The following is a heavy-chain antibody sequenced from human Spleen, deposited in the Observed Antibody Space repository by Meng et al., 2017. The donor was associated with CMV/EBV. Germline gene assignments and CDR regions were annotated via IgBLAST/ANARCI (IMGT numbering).Heavy chain of an antibody. J-gene: IGHJ6*02. CDR3: AKAAGSYYYVMDV. D-gene: IGHD3-10*01. V-gene: IGHV3-9*01. Sequence: GGSLRLSCAASGFTFDDYAMHWVRQAPGKGLEWVSGISWNSGTIGYADSVKGRFTISRDNAKNSLYLQMNSLRAEDTALYYCAKAAGSYYYVMDVWGQGTTVTVSS. CDR1: GFTFDDYA. CDR2: ISWNSGTI.